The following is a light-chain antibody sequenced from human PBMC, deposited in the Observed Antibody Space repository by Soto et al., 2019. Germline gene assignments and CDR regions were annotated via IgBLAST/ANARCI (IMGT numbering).Light chain of an antibody. CDR2: DAS. CDR3: QQSFSTPYT. Sequence: DIQMTQSPSTLSASVGDRVTITCRASQSINRWLAWYQQKPGKAPKLLITDASSLESGVPSRFSGSGSGSHFTLSISSIQTEDFANYSCQQSFSTPYTFGQGTKVDIK. CDR1: QSINRW. V-gene: IGKV1-5*01. J-gene: IGKJ2*01.